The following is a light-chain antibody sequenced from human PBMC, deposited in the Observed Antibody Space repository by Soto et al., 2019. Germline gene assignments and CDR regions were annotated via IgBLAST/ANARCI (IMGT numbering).Light chain of an antibody. CDR2: DNN. Sequence: QSVLTQPPSASGAPGQRVTISCSGSRSTIGRDYVYWFQQLPGTAPKLLIYDNNKRPSGIPDRFSGSKSGTSATLGITGLQTGDEADYYCGTWDSSLSGGVFGTATKATF. J-gene: IGLJ1*01. CDR3: GTWDSSLSGGV. V-gene: IGLV1-51*01. CDR1: RSTIGRDY.